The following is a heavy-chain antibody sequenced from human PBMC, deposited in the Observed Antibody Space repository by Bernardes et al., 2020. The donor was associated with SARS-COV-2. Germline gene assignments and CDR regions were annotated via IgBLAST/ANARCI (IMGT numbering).Heavy chain of an antibody. D-gene: IGHD2-2*02. V-gene: IGHV1-69*13. CDR3: ARASWRYCSSTSCYTSYYYYGMDV. Sequence: SVKVSCKASGGTFSSYAISWVRQAPRQGLEWMGGINPIFGTANYAQKFQGRVTITADESTSTAYMELSSLRSEDTAVYYCARASWRYCSSTSCYTSYYYYGMDVWGQGTTITVSS. J-gene: IGHJ6*02. CDR2: INPIFGTA. CDR1: GGTFSSYA.